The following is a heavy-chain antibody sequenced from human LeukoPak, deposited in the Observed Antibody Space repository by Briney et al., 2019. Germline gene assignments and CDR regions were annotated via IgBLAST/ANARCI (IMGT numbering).Heavy chain of an antibody. CDR3: VRESDAFDI. Sequence: GGSLRLSCAASGFTFSTFVMHWVRQAPGKGLEWVAAISQDETNKYYVDSVKGRFTISRDNSRKTLDLQMNSLRTEDTAIYQCVRESDAFDIWGQGTMVTVSS. J-gene: IGHJ3*02. V-gene: IGHV3-30*04. CDR2: ISQDETNK. CDR1: GFTFSTFV.